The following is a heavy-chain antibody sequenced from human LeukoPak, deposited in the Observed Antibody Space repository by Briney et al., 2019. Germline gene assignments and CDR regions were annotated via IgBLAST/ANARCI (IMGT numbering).Heavy chain of an antibody. V-gene: IGHV3-66*01. Sequence: GGSLRLSCAASGFTVSSNYMSWVRQAPGKGLEWVSVIYSGGSTYYADSVKGRFTISRDNSKNTLYLQMNSLRAEDTAVYYCARDYDSYYYYYMDVWGKGTTVTVSS. CDR1: GFTVSSNY. CDR3: ARDYDSYYYYYMDV. CDR2: IYSGGST. J-gene: IGHJ6*03. D-gene: IGHD3-16*01.